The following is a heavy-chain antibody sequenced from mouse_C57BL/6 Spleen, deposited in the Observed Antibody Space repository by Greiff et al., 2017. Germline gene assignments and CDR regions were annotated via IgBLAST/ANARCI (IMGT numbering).Heavy chain of an antibody. J-gene: IGHJ3*01. CDR3: ARLSVFAY. Sequence: QVQLQQPGAELVKPGASVKLSCKASGYTFTSYWMQWVKQRPGQGLEWIGEIDPSDSYTNYNKKFKGKATLTVETSASTAYMQLSSRPSEDSAVYYCARLSVFAYWGQGTLLTVSA. V-gene: IGHV1-50*01. CDR2: IDPSDSYT. CDR1: GYTFTSYW.